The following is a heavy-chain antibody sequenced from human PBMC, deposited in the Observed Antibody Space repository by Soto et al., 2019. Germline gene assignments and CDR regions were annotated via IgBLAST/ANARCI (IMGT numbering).Heavy chain of an antibody. CDR3: ASGSWMMDAFDI. CDR2: INSDGSST. J-gene: IGHJ3*02. CDR1: GFTFSSYW. V-gene: IGHV3-74*01. Sequence: GGSLRLSCAASGFTFSSYWMHWVRQAPGKGLVWVSRINSDGSSTSYADSVKGRFTISRDNAKNTLYLQMNSLRAEDTAVYYCASGSWMMDAFDIWGQGTMVPVSS. D-gene: IGHD2-2*03.